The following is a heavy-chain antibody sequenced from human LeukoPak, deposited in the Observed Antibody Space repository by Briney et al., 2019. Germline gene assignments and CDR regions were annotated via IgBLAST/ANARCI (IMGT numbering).Heavy chain of an antibody. Sequence: PGGSLRLTCATSGFTVSSNYMSWVRQAPGKGLEWVSDIYNDDNGGKTHYADSVKGRFIISRDNSKNTLYLQMNSLRPEDTAVYYCATDRGATRGAWFDPWGQGTLVTVSS. CDR3: ATDRGATRGAWFDP. V-gene: IGHV3-66*02. CDR1: GFTVSSNY. J-gene: IGHJ5*02. D-gene: IGHD1-26*01. CDR2: IYNDDNGGKT.